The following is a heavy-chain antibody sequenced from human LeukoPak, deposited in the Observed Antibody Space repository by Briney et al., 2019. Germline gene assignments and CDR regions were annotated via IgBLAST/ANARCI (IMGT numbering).Heavy chain of an antibody. CDR1: GFSINYDW. CDR3: VRDQYCASSSCPGAFDL. D-gene: IGHD2-2*01. Sequence: GGSLRLSCAASGFSINYDWMSWVRQAPGKGLEWVGRNKSKTDGGTTEYAAPVKGRFTISRDDSRNTVYLQMSSLKSEDTAVYYCVRDQYCASSSCPGAFDLWGQGTVVTVSS. V-gene: IGHV3-15*01. J-gene: IGHJ3*01. CDR2: NKSKTDGGTT.